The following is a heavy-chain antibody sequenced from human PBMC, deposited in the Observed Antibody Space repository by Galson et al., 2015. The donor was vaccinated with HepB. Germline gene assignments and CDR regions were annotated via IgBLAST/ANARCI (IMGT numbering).Heavy chain of an antibody. D-gene: IGHD6-13*01. J-gene: IGHJ4*02. CDR3: AKDKQATY. CDR1: GFTFSSAA. Sequence: SLRLSCAASGFTFSSAAMTWVRQAPGKGLEWVSLISNSGDSNYYADSVKGRFNISRDDSKNTLYSHMNNLKAEDTAVYYCAKDKQATYWGQGTQVTVSS. CDR2: ISNSGDSN. V-gene: IGHV3-23*01.